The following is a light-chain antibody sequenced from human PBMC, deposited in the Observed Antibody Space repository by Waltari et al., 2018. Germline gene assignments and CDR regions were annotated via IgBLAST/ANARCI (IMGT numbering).Light chain of an antibody. V-gene: IGKV1-33*01. Sequence: DIQMTQSPSSLSASVVYRLTITCRASQGIDTYLNWFQQKPGKAPNLLIYDASRLGTGVPSRFSGTGSGTYFTFTINNLQPEDLATYYCQHYANFPPWTFGQGTKVNI. CDR1: QGIDTY. CDR3: QHYANFPPWT. CDR2: DAS. J-gene: IGKJ1*01.